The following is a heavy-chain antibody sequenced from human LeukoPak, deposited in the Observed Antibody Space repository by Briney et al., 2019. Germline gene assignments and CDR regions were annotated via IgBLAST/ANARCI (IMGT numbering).Heavy chain of an antibody. CDR2: INQDGGTT. V-gene: IGHV3-7*01. Sequence: GSLRLSCAASGFTFSSLWMSWVRQAPGRGPEWVANINQDGGTTYYVASVKGRFTISRDNAKNSLSLQMSSLSAEDTAVYYCTKDRQGPNQYHMDVWGKGTTVTVSS. CDR1: GFTFSSLW. J-gene: IGHJ6*03. CDR3: TKDRQGPNQYHMDV.